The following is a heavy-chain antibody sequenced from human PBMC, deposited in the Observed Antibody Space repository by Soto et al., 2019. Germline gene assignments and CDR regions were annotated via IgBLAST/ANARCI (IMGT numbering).Heavy chain of an antibody. Sequence: PGESLTLSCAASGLSFSSCEMNWVRKGLGKRLEWFAYISSCCGTTYYAHSVKGRVTITRDNAKNSLYVHMNSLRADYTALYYCATDYGSGCSVSWGQGTLVTVSS. CDR3: ATDYGSGCSVS. V-gene: IGHV3-48*03. J-gene: IGHJ5*02. D-gene: IGHD3-10*01. CDR2: ISSCCGTT. CDR1: GLSFSSCE.